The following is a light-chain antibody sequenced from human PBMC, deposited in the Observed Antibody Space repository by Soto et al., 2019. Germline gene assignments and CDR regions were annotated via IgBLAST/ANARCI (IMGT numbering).Light chain of an antibody. CDR2: DAS. Sequence: DIQMTQSPSTLSASVGDRVTITCRASQSISSWLAWYQQKPGKAPKLLIYDASSLESGVPSRFSGSGSGTEFTLANSSLQPDDFATYYCQQYNSYPHTFGQGTKLEIK. CDR1: QSISSW. CDR3: QQYNSYPHT. V-gene: IGKV1-5*01. J-gene: IGKJ2*01.